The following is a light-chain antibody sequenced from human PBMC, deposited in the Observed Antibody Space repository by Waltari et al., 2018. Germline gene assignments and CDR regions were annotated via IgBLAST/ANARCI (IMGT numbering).Light chain of an antibody. J-gene: IGLJ1*01. CDR2: DVT. Sequence: QSALTQHASVSGSPGQSITISCTGSSSDIGGYNYYSWYQQHPGKAPQLMIYDVTNRPSGVSNRFSGSKSGNTASLTISGLQAEDEADYYCSSYTSSSTRVFGAGTKVTVL. CDR1: SSDIGGYNY. CDR3: SSYTSSSTRV. V-gene: IGLV2-14*03.